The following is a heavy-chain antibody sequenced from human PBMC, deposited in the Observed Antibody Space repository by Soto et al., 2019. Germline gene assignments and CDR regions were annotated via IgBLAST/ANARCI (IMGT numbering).Heavy chain of an antibody. J-gene: IGHJ4*02. Sequence: ASVKVSCKASGGTFSIYTISWVRQAPGQGLEWMGWISAYNGNTNYAQKLQGRVTMTTDTSTSTAYMELRSLRSDDTAVYYCAREAVAGHFDYWGQGTLVTVSS. CDR3: AREAVAGHFDY. D-gene: IGHD6-19*01. CDR2: ISAYNGNT. V-gene: IGHV1-18*01. CDR1: GGTFSIYT.